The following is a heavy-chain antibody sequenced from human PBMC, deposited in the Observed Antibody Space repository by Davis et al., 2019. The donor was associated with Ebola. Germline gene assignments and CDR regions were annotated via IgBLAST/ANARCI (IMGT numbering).Heavy chain of an antibody. CDR3: AGSGYSSPMDV. V-gene: IGHV4-59*12. CDR2: IYYSGST. J-gene: IGHJ6*02. D-gene: IGHD6-13*01. CDR1: GGSISSYY. Sequence: SETLSLTCTVSGGSISSYYWSWIRQPPGKGLEWIGYIYYSGSTNYNPSLKSRVTISVDTSKNQFSLKLSSVTAADTAVYYCAGSGYSSPMDVWGQGTTVTVSS.